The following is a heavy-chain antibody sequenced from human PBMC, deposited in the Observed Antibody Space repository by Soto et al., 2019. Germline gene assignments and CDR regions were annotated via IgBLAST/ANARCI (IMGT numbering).Heavy chain of an antibody. D-gene: IGHD3-10*01. CDR1: GGSFSGYY. CDR3: ARGGDTMVRGVHYYYYYGMDV. Sequence: SETLSLTCAVYGGSFSGYYWSWIRQPPGKGLEWIGEINHSGSTNYNPSLKSRVTVSVDTSKNQFSLKLSSVAAADTAVYYCARGGDTMVRGVHYYYYYGMDVWGQGTTVTVSS. J-gene: IGHJ6*02. V-gene: IGHV4-34*01. CDR2: INHSGST.